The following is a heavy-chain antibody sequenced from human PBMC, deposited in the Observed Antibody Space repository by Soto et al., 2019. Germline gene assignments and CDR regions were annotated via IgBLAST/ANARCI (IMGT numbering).Heavy chain of an antibody. V-gene: IGHV4-34*01. D-gene: IGHD3-22*01. Sequence: PSETLSLTCAVYGGSFSGYYWSWIRQPPGKGLEWIGEINHSGSTNYNPSLKSRVTISVDTSKNQFSLKLSSVTAADTAVYYCARGTGVLRVVAPRTFFDPWGQGTLVTVSS. CDR2: INHSGST. J-gene: IGHJ5*02. CDR1: GGSFSGYY. CDR3: ARGTGVLRVVAPRTFFDP.